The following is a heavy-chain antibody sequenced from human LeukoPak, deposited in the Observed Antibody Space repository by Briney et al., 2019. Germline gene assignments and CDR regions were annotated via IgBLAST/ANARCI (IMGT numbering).Heavy chain of an antibody. CDR1: GYTFTGYY. J-gene: IGHJ6*02. D-gene: IGHD6-13*01. Sequence: ASVKVSCKASGYTFTGYYMHWVRQAPGQGLEWMGWIDPNSGGTNYAQKFQGWVTMTRDTSISTAYMGLSRLRSEDTAVYYCARIRGSSSWYGVSYYYGMDVWGQGTTVTVSS. V-gene: IGHV1-2*04. CDR2: IDPNSGGT. CDR3: ARIRGSSSWYGVSYYYGMDV.